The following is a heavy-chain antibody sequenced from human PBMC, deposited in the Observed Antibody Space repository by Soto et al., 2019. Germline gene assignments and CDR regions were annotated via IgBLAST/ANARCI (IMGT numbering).Heavy chain of an antibody. CDR3: AKDFYSSGWYRYYYGMDV. CDR2: ISGSGGST. V-gene: IGHV3-23*01. Sequence: GGSLRLSCAASGFTFSSYAMSWVRQAPGKGLEWVSAISGSGGSTYYADSVKGRFTISRDNSKNTLYLQMNSLRAEDTAVYYCAKDFYSSGWYRYYYGMDVWGQGTTVTVSS. D-gene: IGHD6-19*01. CDR1: GFTFSSYA. J-gene: IGHJ6*02.